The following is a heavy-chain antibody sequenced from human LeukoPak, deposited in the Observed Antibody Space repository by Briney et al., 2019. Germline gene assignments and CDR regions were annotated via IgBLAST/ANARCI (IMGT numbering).Heavy chain of an antibody. J-gene: IGHJ4*02. Sequence: SQTLSLTCTVSGGSISSGDYYWSWIRQPPGKGLEWIGYIYYSESTYYNPSLKSRVTISVDTSKNQFSLKLSSVAAADTAVYYCARVPPEYDFWSGLPDYWGQGTLVTVSS. D-gene: IGHD3-3*01. CDR3: ARVPPEYDFWSGLPDY. V-gene: IGHV4-30-4*08. CDR1: GGSISSGDYY. CDR2: IYYSEST.